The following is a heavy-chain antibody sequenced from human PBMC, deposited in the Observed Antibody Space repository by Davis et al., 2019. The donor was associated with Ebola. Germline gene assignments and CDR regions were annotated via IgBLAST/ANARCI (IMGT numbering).Heavy chain of an antibody. CDR2: ISGSGTTT. D-gene: IGHD3-16*01. CDR3: VKDKGFWVPPDWFGP. J-gene: IGHJ5*02. V-gene: IGHV3-23*01. CDR1: GSTSSPYA. Sequence: PGGSLRPSCVASGSTSSPYAMTWVRQPPGKGLEWVSSISGSGTTTYHADSVEGWSTISTDNSKNTLSLQMNSARGEDTAVYYCVKDKGFWVPPDWFGPWGQGVQVTVSS.